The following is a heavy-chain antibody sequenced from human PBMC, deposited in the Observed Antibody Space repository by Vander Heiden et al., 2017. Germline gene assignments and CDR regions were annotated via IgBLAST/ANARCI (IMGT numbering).Heavy chain of an antibody. J-gene: IGHJ5*02. Sequence: QVPLPQLGPGPLKPSETLSPNCAVHGGSVSGYDWSWIRQPPGKGLEWIGEINHSGSTNYNPTLKSRVTISGDTSKNQFSLKLSSVTAADTAVYYCARGSATGWFDPWGQGTLVTVSS. CDR1: GGSVSGYD. CDR3: ARGSATGWFDP. V-gene: IGHV4-34*01. CDR2: INHSGST.